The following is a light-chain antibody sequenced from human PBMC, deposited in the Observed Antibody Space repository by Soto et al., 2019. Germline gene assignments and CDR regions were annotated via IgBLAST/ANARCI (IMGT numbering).Light chain of an antibody. V-gene: IGKV1-13*02. Sequence: AIQLTQSPSSLSASVGDRVTITCRASQGISSALAWYQQKPGKAPKLLIYDASSLESGVPSRFSGSGSGTDFNLTISSLQHKNFATYYCQQFNPITFGQGTRQEIK. CDR1: QGISSA. CDR3: QQFNPIT. J-gene: IGKJ5*01. CDR2: DAS.